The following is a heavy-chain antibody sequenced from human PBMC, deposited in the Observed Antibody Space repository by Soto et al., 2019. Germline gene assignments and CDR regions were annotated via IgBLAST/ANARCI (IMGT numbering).Heavy chain of an antibody. V-gene: IGHV3-33*01. Sequence: QVQLVESGGGVVQPGRSLRLSCAASGFTFSSYGMHWVRQAPGKGLECVAVIWYDGSNKYYADSVKGRFTISRDNSKNTLYQQMNSLRAEDTAVYYCARDARYYDFWSGYYTYYYYYMDVWGKGTTVTVSS. CDR1: GFTFSSYG. CDR2: IWYDGSNK. D-gene: IGHD3-3*01. CDR3: ARDARYYDFWSGYYTYYYYYMDV. J-gene: IGHJ6*03.